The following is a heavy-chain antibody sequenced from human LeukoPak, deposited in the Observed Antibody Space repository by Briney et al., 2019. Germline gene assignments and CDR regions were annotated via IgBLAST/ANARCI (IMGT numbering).Heavy chain of an antibody. CDR1: GFTFSSYG. V-gene: IGHV3-30*02. CDR2: IRYDGSNK. Sequence: GGSLRLSCAASGFTFSSYGMHWVRQAPGKGLEWVAFIRYDGSNKYYADSVKGRFTISRDNPKNTLYLQMNSLRAEDTAVYYCAKDRTVGIAVAGFFDYWGQGTLVTVSS. D-gene: IGHD6-19*01. CDR3: AKDRTVGIAVAGFFDY. J-gene: IGHJ4*02.